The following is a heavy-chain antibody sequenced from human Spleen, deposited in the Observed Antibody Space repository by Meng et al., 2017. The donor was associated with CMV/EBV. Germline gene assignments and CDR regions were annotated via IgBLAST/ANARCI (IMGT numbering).Heavy chain of an antibody. CDR2: INPNSGFT. CDR3: ARGLEDFVVEPPTVWSDL. J-gene: IGHJ5*02. CDR1: GYTFTGHY. Sequence: ASVKVSCKASGYTFTGHYIHWVRQAPGQGLEWMGWINPNSGFTNYAQKFQGRVTITKDTSFTTAYMDLSRLRSDDTAMYYCARGLEDFVVEPPTVWSDLWGQGTLVTVSS. V-gene: IGHV1-2*02. D-gene: IGHD2-15*01.